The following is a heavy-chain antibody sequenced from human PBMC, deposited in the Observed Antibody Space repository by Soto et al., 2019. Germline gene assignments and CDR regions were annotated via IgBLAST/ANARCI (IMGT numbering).Heavy chain of an antibody. Sequence: SETLSLTCAFSGGSISSYYWSWIRQPPGKGLEWIGYIYYSGSANYNPSLKSRVTISIDTSKNQFSLKLTSVTAADTAVFYCARHGVDYGDYASYYYYGMDVWGRGTTVTVSS. CDR3: ARHGVDYGDYASYYYYGMDV. D-gene: IGHD4-17*01. CDR1: GGSISSYY. CDR2: IYYSGSA. J-gene: IGHJ6*02. V-gene: IGHV4-59*08.